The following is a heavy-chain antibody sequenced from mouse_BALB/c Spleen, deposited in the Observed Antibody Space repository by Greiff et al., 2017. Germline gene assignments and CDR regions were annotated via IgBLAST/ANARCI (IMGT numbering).Heavy chain of an antibody. CDR1: GDSITSGY. CDR3: ARYGYDGYAMDY. Sequence: EVKLVESGPSLVKPSQTLSLTCSVTGDSITSGYWNWIRKFPGNKLEYMGYISYSGSTYYNPSLKSRISITRDTSKNQYYLQLNSVTTEDTATYYCARYGYDGYAMDYWGQGTSVTVSS. V-gene: IGHV3-8*02. CDR2: ISYSGST. J-gene: IGHJ4*01. D-gene: IGHD2-2*01.